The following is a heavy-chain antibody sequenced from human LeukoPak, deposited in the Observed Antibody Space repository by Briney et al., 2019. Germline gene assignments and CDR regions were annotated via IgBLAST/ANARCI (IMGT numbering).Heavy chain of an antibody. D-gene: IGHD2-15*01. CDR3: ARNCMCISGGSCYSCVFPKFDY. Sequence: ASVKVSCKTSGYTFTSYGISWVRQAPGQGLEWMGWISAYNGNTNYAQKLQGRVTMTTDTSTSTAYMELRSLRSDDTAVYYCARNCMCISGGSCYSCVFPKFDYWGQGTLVTVSS. V-gene: IGHV1-18*01. CDR1: GYTFTSYG. J-gene: IGHJ4*02. CDR2: ISAYNGNT.